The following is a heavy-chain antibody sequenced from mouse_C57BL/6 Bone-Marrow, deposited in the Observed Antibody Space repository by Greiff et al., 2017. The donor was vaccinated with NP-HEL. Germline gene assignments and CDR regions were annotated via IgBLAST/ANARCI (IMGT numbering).Heavy chain of an antibody. Sequence: QVHVKQPGAELVKPGASVKMSCKASGYTFTSYWITWVKQRPGQGLEWIGDIYPGSGSTNYNEKFKSKATLTVDTSSSTAYMQLSSLTSEDSAVYYCAREGGYHYYYAMDYWGQGTSVTVSS. CDR2: IYPGSGST. D-gene: IGHD2-2*01. CDR3: AREGGYHYYYAMDY. CDR1: GYTFTSYW. V-gene: IGHV1-55*01. J-gene: IGHJ4*01.